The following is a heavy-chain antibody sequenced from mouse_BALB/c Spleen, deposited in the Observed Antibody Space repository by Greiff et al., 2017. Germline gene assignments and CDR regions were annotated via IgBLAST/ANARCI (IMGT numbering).Heavy chain of an antibody. CDR2: IRLKSNNYAT. CDR3: TRNGYYSYYAMDY. Sequence: EVQLVESGGGLVQPGGSMKLSCVASGFTFSNYWMNWVRQSPEKGLEWVAEIRLKSNNYATHYAESVKGRFTISRDDSKSSVYLQMNNLRAEDTGIYYCTRNGYYSYYAMDYWGQGTSVTVSS. J-gene: IGHJ4*01. V-gene: IGHV6-6*02. CDR1: GFTFSNYW. D-gene: IGHD2-3*01.